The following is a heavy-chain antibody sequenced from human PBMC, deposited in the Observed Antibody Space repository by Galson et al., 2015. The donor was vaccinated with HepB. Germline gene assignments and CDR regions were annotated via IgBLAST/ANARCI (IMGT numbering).Heavy chain of an antibody. D-gene: IGHD1-26*01. J-gene: IGHJ4*02. CDR2: IYHSGST. CDR1: GYSISSGYY. Sequence: SETLSLTCTVSGYSISSGYYWGWIRQPPGKGLEWIGSIYHSGSTYYNPSLKSRVTISVDTSKNQFSLKLSSVTAADTAVYYCARPAVGATGPYYFDYWGQGTLVTVSS. CDR3: ARPAVGATGPYYFDY. V-gene: IGHV4-38-2*02.